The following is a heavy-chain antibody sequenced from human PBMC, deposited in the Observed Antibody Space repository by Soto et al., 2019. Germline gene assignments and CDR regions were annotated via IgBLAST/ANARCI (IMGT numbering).Heavy chain of an antibody. CDR1: GDSYSISTYS. Sequence: SETLSLTCNMSGDSYSISTYSWSWIRQPPGKALQWIGFIYQSGVTSYNPSLASRVSISLDRSNNQCSLKLKSVTAADTAVYFCAGMPYTSGLRFDPWGPGTLVTV. CDR3: AGMPYTSGLRFDP. D-gene: IGHD6-19*01. CDR2: IYQSGVT. J-gene: IGHJ5*02. V-gene: IGHV4-30-2*01.